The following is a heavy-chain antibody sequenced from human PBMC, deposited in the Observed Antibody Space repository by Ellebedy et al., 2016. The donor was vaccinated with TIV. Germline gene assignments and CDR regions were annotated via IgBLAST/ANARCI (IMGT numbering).Heavy chain of an antibody. J-gene: IGHJ3*01. CDR3: ARVVWQQPVSYAFDV. CDR1: GGSISPYY. V-gene: IGHV4-59*01. CDR2: ISYSGST. D-gene: IGHD6-13*01. Sequence: MPSETLSLTCTVSGGSISPYYWSWIRQPPGKGLEWIGYISYSGSTNYNPSLKSRVAISVDTSKNQFSLRLNSVTAPDTAVYFCARVVWQQPVSYAFDVWGQGTMVTVSS.